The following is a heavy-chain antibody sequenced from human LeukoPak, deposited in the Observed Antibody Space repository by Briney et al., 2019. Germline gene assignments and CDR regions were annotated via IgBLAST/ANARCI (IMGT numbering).Heavy chain of an antibody. Sequence: SETLSLTCTVSGGSISSGGYYWSWIHQHQGKGLEWIGYIYYSGSTYYNPSLKSRVTISVDTSKNQFSLKLSSVTAADTAVYYCARSQYQLLYWFDPWGQGTLVTVSS. J-gene: IGHJ5*02. D-gene: IGHD2-2*01. CDR3: ARSQYQLLYWFDP. CDR1: GGSISSGGYY. CDR2: IYYSGST. V-gene: IGHV4-31*03.